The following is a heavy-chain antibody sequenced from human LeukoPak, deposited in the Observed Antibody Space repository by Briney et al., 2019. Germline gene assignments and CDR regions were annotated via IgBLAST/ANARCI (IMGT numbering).Heavy chain of an antibody. CDR2: IYYSGST. D-gene: IGHD6-6*01. V-gene: IGHV4-59*01. J-gene: IGHJ4*02. CDR1: GGSFSGYY. Sequence: KASETLSLTCAVYGGSFSGYYWSWIRQPPGKGLEWIGYIYYSGSTNYNPSLKSRVTISVDTSKNQFSLKLSSVTAADTAVYYCARVEPSSADFDYWGQGTLVTVSS. CDR3: ARVEPSSADFDY.